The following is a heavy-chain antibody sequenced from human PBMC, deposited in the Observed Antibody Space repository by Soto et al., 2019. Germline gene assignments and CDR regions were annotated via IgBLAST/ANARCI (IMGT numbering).Heavy chain of an antibody. V-gene: IGHV3-30*18. Sequence: QVQLVESGGGVVQPGTSLRLSCAASGFTFNSYGMHWVRQAPGKGLEWVAVTSYDGSDKYYADSVRGRFTISRDNSENTLFLQMDSLRAEDTAVYYCSKWPYYGSGYMDVWGKGTTVIVSS. J-gene: IGHJ6*04. CDR2: TSYDGSDK. CDR1: GFTFNSYG. D-gene: IGHD3-10*01. CDR3: SKWPYYGSGYMDV.